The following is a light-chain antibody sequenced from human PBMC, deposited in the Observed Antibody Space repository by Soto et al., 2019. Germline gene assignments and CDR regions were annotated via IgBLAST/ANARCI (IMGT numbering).Light chain of an antibody. CDR2: EVS. Sequence: QSVVTQPASVSGSPGQSITISCTGSSNDVGGYNYVSWYQQYPGKAPKLMIYEVSNRPSGISNRFSGSKSGNTASLTISGLQAEDEADYFCTSYASTSTLGLFGTGTKLTVL. J-gene: IGLJ1*01. CDR1: SNDVGGYNY. V-gene: IGLV2-14*01. CDR3: TSYASTSTLGL.